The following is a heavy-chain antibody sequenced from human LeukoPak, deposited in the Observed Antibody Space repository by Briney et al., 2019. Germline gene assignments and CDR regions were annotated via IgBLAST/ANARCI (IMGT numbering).Heavy chain of an antibody. J-gene: IGHJ5*02. CDR2: MNPNSGNT. D-gene: IGHD3-10*01. CDR3: ARGSCSSESYYTCTDP. V-gene: IGHV1-8*01. Sequence: ASVKVSCKASGYTFTSYDINWVRQATGQGLEWMGWMNPNSGNTGYAQKFQGRVTMTRNTSISTAYMELRSLRSEDTAVYYSARGSCSSESYYTCTDPWGHGTPVTVSS. CDR1: GYTFTSYD.